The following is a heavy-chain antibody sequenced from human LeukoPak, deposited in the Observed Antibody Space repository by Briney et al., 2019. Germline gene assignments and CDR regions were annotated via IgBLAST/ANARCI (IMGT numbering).Heavy chain of an antibody. CDR2: VSLGDGSTR. J-gene: IGHJ4*02. Sequence: GGSLRLSCAASGFTFSNYGMHWVRQAPGKGLEWVAVVSLGDGSTRNYADSVKGRFTISRDNSQTTLYLQMNNLRAEDTAVYYCAKSPYYDFWPFDYWGQGTLVTVSS. V-gene: IGHV3-33*06. D-gene: IGHD3-3*01. CDR1: GFTFSNYG. CDR3: AKSPYYDFWPFDY.